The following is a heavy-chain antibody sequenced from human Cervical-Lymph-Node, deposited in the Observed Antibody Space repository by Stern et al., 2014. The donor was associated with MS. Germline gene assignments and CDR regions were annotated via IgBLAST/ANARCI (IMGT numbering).Heavy chain of an antibody. D-gene: IGHD1-26*01. J-gene: IGHJ4*02. CDR2: LHASGAT. CDR1: GASISSGTSY. V-gene: IGHV4-61*02. Sequence: QVQLQESGPGLVKPSQTLSLTCTVSGASISSGTSYWSWIRQPAGGGLEWIGRLHASGATYYNPSLKSRVTISGDTSTNQFSLNLNAVTAADTAVYYCARGHWELLGNNYFDSWGQGTLVTVSS. CDR3: ARGHWELLGNNYFDS.